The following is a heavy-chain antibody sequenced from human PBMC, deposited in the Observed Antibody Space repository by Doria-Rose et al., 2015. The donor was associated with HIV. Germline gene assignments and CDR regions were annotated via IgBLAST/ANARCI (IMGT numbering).Heavy chain of an antibody. CDR2: IISDDER. CDR3: ARIKSSRWYHKFYFDF. CDR1: GVSLSSPGMG. J-gene: IGHJ4*02. D-gene: IGHD6-13*01. V-gene: IGHV2-26*01. Sequence: QVTLKESGPVLVKPTETPTLTCTVSGVSLSSPGMGVSWIRQPPGKALEWLANIISDDERSYKTSLKSRLTISRDTSKSQVILTMTYMNPVDTATYYCARIKSSRWYHKFYFDFWGQGTLVIVSA.